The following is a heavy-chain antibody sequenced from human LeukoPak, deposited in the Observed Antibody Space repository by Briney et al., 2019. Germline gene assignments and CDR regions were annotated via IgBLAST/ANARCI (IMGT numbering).Heavy chain of an antibody. CDR1: GGSISSSSYY. CDR2: IYYSGSN. D-gene: IGHD4-17*01. CDR3: ARRAPLRDDAFDI. V-gene: IGHV4-39*01. Sequence: SETLSLTCTVSGGSISSSSYYWGWIRQPPGKGLEWFGSIYYSGSNYYNPSLKSRVTISVDTSKNQFSLKLSSVTAADTAVYYCARRAPLRDDAFDIWGQGTMVTVSS. J-gene: IGHJ3*02.